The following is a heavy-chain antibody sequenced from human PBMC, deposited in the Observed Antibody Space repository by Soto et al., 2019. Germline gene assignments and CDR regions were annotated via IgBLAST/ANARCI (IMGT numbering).Heavy chain of an antibody. Sequence: QVQLQESGPGLVKPSQTLSLTCTVSDGFISSGDYYWNWIRQLPGKGLEWIGYIEHSGSSFYNPSLKGRVALALDTSKNQFSLKLNSVTAADTAVYYCAREVVPATVDFYYYYIDFWGKGTTVTVSS. CDR1: DGFISSGDYY. V-gene: IGHV4-31*03. J-gene: IGHJ6*03. CDR3: AREVVPATVDFYYYYIDF. CDR2: IEHSGSS. D-gene: IGHD2-2*01.